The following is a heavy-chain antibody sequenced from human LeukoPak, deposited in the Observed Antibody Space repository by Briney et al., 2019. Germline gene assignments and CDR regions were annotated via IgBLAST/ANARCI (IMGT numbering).Heavy chain of an antibody. V-gene: IGHV3-21*01. Sequence: GGSLRLSSAASGFTFSSYGMNWVRQAPGKGLEWVSSISTTSSNKYYADSVKGRFTISRDNAKNSLYLQMNSLRVEDAAVYYCASYSIPGAYVWGQGTTVTVSS. D-gene: IGHD4-11*01. CDR1: GFTFSSYG. CDR2: ISTTSSNK. J-gene: IGHJ6*02. CDR3: ASYSIPGAYV.